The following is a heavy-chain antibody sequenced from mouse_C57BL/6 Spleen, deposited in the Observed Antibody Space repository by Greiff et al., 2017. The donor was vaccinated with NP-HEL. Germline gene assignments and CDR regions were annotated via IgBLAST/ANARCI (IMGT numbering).Heavy chain of an antibody. J-gene: IGHJ2*01. CDR3: TASRYFDY. CDR1: GFTFSNYW. V-gene: IGHV6-3*01. Sequence: EVQLQQSGGGLVQPGGSMKLSCVASGFTFSNYWMNWVRQSPEKGLEWVAQIRLKSDNYATHYAESVKGRFTISRDDSKSSVYLQMNNLRAEDTGIYYCTASRYFDYWGQGTTLTVSS. D-gene: IGHD3-3*01. CDR2: IRLKSDNYAT.